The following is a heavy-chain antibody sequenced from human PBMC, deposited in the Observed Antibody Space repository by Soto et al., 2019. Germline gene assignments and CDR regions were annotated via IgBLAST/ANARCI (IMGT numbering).Heavy chain of an antibody. Sequence: PGGSLRLSCAASGFTFSSYGMHWVRQAPGKGLEWVAVISYDGSNKCYADSVKGRFTISRDNSKNTLYLQMNSLRAEDTAVYYCAKGPYDYGDYGDSSFDYWGQGTLVTVSS. V-gene: IGHV3-30*18. CDR3: AKGPYDYGDYGDSSFDY. CDR1: GFTFSSYG. D-gene: IGHD4-17*01. CDR2: ISYDGSNK. J-gene: IGHJ4*02.